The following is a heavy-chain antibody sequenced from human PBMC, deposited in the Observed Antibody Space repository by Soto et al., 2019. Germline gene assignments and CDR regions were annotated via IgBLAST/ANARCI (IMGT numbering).Heavy chain of an antibody. CDR2: VSGSGDST. D-gene: IGHD6-13*01. J-gene: IGHJ4*02. V-gene: IGHV3-23*01. Sequence: EVQLLESGGGLVQRGGSLRLSCAASGFTFRNNAISWVRQAPGKGLEWVSTVSGSGDSTYYADSVKGRFTISRDNSKNTSYQQLNSMRVEETAVYYCAKRKAAEASRSPGSFAYCGQATLVTVSS. CDR3: AKRKAAEASRSPGSFAY. CDR1: GFTFRNNA.